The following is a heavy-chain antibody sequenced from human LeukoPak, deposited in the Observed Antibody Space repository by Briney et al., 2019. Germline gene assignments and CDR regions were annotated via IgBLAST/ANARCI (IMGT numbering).Heavy chain of an antibody. Sequence: SVKVSCKASGGTFSSYAISWARQAPGQGLEWMGRIIPILGIANYAQKFQGRVTITADKSTSTAYMELSSLRSEDTAVYYCARVGGEARDDAFDIWGQGTMVTVSS. J-gene: IGHJ3*02. V-gene: IGHV1-69*04. CDR1: GGTFSSYA. CDR3: ARVGGEARDDAFDI. D-gene: IGHD2-21*01. CDR2: IIPILGIA.